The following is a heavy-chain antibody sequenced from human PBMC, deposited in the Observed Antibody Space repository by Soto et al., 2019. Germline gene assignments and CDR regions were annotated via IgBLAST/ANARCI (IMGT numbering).Heavy chain of an antibody. Sequence: SETLSLTCTVSGGSISSYYWSWIRQPPGKGLEWIGYLYYSGSTNYNPSLKSRVTISVDTSKNQFYLKLSSVTAADTAVYYCARDRGGYYTGFDYWGQGTLVTVS. CDR1: GGSISSYY. CDR3: ARDRGGYYTGFDY. CDR2: LYYSGST. V-gene: IGHV4-59*01. J-gene: IGHJ4*02. D-gene: IGHD3-10*01.